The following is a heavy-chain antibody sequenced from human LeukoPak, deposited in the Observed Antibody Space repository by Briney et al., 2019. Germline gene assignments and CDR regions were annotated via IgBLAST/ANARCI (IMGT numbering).Heavy chain of an antibody. Sequence: ASVKVSCKASGYTVTSYYMHWVRQAPGQGLEWMGRMHPSSGATNYAQRFQGRVTLTRDTSIDTAYMELSRLTSDDTAVYYCARDLPFEDWGQGTLVTVSS. J-gene: IGHJ4*02. CDR2: MHPSSGAT. CDR1: GYTVTSYY. V-gene: IGHV1-2*06. D-gene: IGHD2/OR15-2a*01. CDR3: ARDLPFED.